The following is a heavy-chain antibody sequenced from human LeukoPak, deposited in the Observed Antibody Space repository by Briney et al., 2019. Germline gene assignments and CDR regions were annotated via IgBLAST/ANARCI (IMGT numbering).Heavy chain of an antibody. CDR2: ISSSSSYI. V-gene: IGHV3-21*01. D-gene: IGHD5-12*01. J-gene: IGHJ4*02. CDR3: ARGGGYGQTGYFDY. CDR1: GFTFSSYS. Sequence: GGSLRLSCAASGFTFSSYSMTWVRQAPGKGLEWVSSISSSSSYIYYADSVKGRFTISRDSAKNSLYLQMNSLRAEDTAVYYCARGGGYGQTGYFDYWGQGTLVTVSS.